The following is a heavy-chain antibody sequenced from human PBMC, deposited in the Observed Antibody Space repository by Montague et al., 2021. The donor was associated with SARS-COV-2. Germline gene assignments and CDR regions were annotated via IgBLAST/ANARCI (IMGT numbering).Heavy chain of an antibody. CDR1: GGSITNNIDY. J-gene: IGHJ3*01. Sequence: SETLSITCTVSGGSITNNIDYWAWIRQPPGKGLEWIGSIYYTGNTYYNPSLKSRVTISVVTSKNHFTLKLSSVTAAETAVYYCARVKRYFDSSGSPSAFDCWGQGTKVTVSS. D-gene: IGHD3-22*01. CDR2: IYYTGNT. V-gene: IGHV4-39*02. CDR3: ARVKRYFDSSGSPSAFDC.